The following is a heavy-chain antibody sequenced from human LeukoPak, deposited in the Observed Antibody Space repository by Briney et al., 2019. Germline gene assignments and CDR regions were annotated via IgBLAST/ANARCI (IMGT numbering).Heavy chain of an antibody. CDR3: ARQSSIAVAGENFDY. J-gene: IGHJ4*02. V-gene: IGHV4-39*01. D-gene: IGHD6-19*01. CDR1: GGSISSSSYY. CDR2: IYYSGST. Sequence: PSETLSLTCTVSGGSISSSSYYWGWIRQPPGKGLEWIGSIYYSGSTYYNPSLKSRVTISVDTSKNQFSLKLSSVTAAATAVYYCARQSSIAVAGENFDYWGQGTLVTVSS.